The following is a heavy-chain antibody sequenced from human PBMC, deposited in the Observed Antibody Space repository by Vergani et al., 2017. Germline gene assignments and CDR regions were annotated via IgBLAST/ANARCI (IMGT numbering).Heavy chain of an antibody. Sequence: EVQLLESGGDLVQPGGSLRLSCAASGFTFIMHAMSWVRQAPGKGLEWVSYIRSSSSTIYYADSVKGRFTISRDNAKNSLYLQMNSLRAEDTAVYYCARATGMGWFDPWGQGTLVTVSS. CDR1: GFTFIMHA. J-gene: IGHJ5*02. D-gene: IGHD6-13*01. CDR3: ARATGMGWFDP. CDR2: IRSSSSTI. V-gene: IGHV3-48*01.